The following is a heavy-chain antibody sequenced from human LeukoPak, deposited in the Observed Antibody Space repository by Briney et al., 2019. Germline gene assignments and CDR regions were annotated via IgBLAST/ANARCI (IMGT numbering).Heavy chain of an antibody. CDR1: GGSFSYYY. J-gene: IGHJ4*02. CDR3: ARASDNSGYSDS. Sequence: PSETLSLTCAVYGGSFSYYYWVWVRQPPGKGLEWIGEINHSGRRNYNPSLKSRVTISVDTSKNQFSLHLSSVPAADTAVYYCARASDNSGYSDSWGLGTLVTVSS. D-gene: IGHD3-22*01. CDR2: INHSGRR. V-gene: IGHV4-34*01.